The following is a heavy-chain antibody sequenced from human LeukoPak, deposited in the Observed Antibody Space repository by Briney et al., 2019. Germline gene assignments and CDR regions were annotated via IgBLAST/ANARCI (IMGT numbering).Heavy chain of an antibody. CDR1: GGSISSSSYY. CDR2: IHYSGST. V-gene: IGHV4-39*07. J-gene: IGHJ3*02. D-gene: IGHD2-21*02. CDR3: AGAYCGGDCYSGRAFDI. Sequence: SETLSLTCTVSGGSISSSSYYWGWIRQPPGKGLEWIGSIHYSGSTNYNPSLKSRVTISVDKSKNQFSLKLSSVTAADTAVYYCAGAYCGGDCYSGRAFDIWGQGTMVTVSS.